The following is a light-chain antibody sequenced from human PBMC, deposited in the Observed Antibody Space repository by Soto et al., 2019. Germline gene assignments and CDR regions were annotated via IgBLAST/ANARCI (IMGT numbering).Light chain of an antibody. CDR3: QQYNDWPRT. V-gene: IGKV3-15*01. Sequence: EIVMTQSPATLSVSPGERATLSCRASQSVSSNLAWYQQKPGQAPRLLIYGASTRATGIPARFSGSGSGTEFTLTISSLQSEDFAVYSCQQYNDWPRTFGQGTKVEIE. CDR2: GAS. CDR1: QSVSSN. J-gene: IGKJ1*01.